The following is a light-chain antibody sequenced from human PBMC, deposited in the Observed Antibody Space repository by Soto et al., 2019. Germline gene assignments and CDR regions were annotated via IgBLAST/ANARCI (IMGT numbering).Light chain of an antibody. V-gene: IGKV3-20*01. CDR2: GAS. CDR1: QSVAGSY. Sequence: EIVLTQSPGTLSLSPGERATLSCRASQSVAGSYLAWYQQKVGQAPRLLLYGASSRATGIPDRFSGSGSGTEFTLTISRLEPEDFAVYYCQQYGSLPRTFGQGTKVEIK. CDR3: QQYGSLPRT. J-gene: IGKJ1*01.